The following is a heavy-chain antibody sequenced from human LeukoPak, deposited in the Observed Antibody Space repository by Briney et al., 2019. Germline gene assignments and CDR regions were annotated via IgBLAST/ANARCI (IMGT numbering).Heavy chain of an antibody. Sequence: ASVKVSCKASGYTFPSYGIRWVRPAPGQGLESMGWISAYNGSTDYAQKLQGRVSMTTDTTTSTAYMELRSLRSDDAGVYYCAREDYWGKGTLVTASS. CDR1: GYTFPSYG. CDR2: ISAYNGST. V-gene: IGHV1-18*01. CDR3: AREDY. J-gene: IGHJ4*02.